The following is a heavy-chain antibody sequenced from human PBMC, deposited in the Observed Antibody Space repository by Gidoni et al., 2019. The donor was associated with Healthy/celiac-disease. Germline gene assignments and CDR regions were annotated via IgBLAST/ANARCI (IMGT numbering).Heavy chain of an antibody. CDR3: AREKEGVVTKWLPYGMDV. V-gene: IGHV1-69*01. CDR2: IIRIFGTA. CDR1: GGTCSSYA. J-gene: IGHJ6*02. D-gene: IGHD2-15*01. Sequence: QVQLVQSGAEVKKHGSSVKVSCKASGGTCSSYASSWVRQAPGQGLEWLGGIIRIFGTANYAQKFQGRVTITADESTSTAYMELSSLRSEDTAVYYCAREKEGVVTKWLPYGMDVWGQGTTVTVSS.